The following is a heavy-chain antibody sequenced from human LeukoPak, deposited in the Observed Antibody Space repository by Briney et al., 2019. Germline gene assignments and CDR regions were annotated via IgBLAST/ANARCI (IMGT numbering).Heavy chain of an antibody. CDR2: VNNDGSST. CDR1: GFSFNSYW. CDR3: ARRTYPRYFDY. J-gene: IGHJ4*02. V-gene: IGHV3-74*01. Sequence: GGSLRLSCAASGFSFNSYWMHWVRQAPGKGLVWVSRVNNDGSSTTYANSVKGRLTISRDKARNTLYLQMNSQRAEDTAVYYCARRTYPRYFDYWGQGTLGTVS.